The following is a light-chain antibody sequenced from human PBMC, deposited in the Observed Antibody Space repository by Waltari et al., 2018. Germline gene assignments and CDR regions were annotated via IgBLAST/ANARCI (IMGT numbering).Light chain of an antibody. CDR3: QQRSNWLT. CDR1: QSVSSY. CDR2: DAS. J-gene: IGKJ4*01. V-gene: IGKV3-11*01. Sequence: EIVLTQSPAPLSLSPGDRATLSCRASQSVSSYLAWYQQKPGQAPRLLIYDASNRATGIPARFSGSGSGTDFTLTISSLEPEDFAVYYCQQRSNWLTFGGGTKVEIK.